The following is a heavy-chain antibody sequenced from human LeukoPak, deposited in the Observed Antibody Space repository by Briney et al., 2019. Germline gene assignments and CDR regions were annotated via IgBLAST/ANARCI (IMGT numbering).Heavy chain of an antibody. CDR2: IYTSGST. J-gene: IGHJ6*02. D-gene: IGHD3-22*01. V-gene: IGHV4-4*07. CDR1: GGSISSYY. CDR3: ARAEYYYDSSGRYYYGIDV. Sequence: SETLSLTCTVSGGSISSYYWSWIGPPAGKGLEWIGRIYTSGSTNYNPSLTRRVTMSVDTSKKQFSLKLSSVTAADTAVYYCARAEYYYDSSGRYYYGIDVWGQGTTVTVSS.